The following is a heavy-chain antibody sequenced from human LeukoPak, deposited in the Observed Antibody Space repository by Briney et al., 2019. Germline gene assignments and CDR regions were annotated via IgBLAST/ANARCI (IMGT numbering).Heavy chain of an antibody. V-gene: IGHV4-34*01. Sequence: SETLSLTCAVYGGSFSGYYWSWIRQPPGKGLEWIGEINHSGSTNSNPSLKSRVTISVDTSKNQFSLKLSSVTAADTAVYYCARHGYYYGSGVNRPDYWGQGTLATVSS. D-gene: IGHD3-10*01. CDR1: GGSFSGYY. J-gene: IGHJ4*02. CDR3: ARHGYYYGSGVNRPDY. CDR2: INHSGST.